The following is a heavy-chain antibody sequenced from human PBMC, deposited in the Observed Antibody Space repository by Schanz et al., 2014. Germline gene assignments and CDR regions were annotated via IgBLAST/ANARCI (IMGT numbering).Heavy chain of an antibody. CDR3: ARAGYDADNWFDP. D-gene: IGHD2-2*01. CDR2: ISSASSTI. Sequence: EVQLVESGGGLVQPGGSLRLSCAASGFTFSSYSMNWVGQAPGKGLEWVSYISSASSTINYADSVKGRFTISRDNAKNSLFLQMNSLRAEDTAVYYCARAGYDADNWFDPWGQGTLVTVSS. CDR1: GFTFSSYS. V-gene: IGHV3-48*01. J-gene: IGHJ5*02.